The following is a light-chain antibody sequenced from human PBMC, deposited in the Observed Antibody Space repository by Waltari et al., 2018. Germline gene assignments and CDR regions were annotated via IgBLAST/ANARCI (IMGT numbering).Light chain of an antibody. CDR2: QDR. CDR1: KLGDKY. Sequence: SYELTQPPSVSVSPGQTASITCSGDKLGDKYACWYQQKPGQSPVVVIYQDRKRPSGIPERFSGSKSGITATLTISGTQAMDEADYYCQAWDSSTGVFGGGTKLTVL. V-gene: IGLV3-1*01. J-gene: IGLJ2*01. CDR3: QAWDSSTGV.